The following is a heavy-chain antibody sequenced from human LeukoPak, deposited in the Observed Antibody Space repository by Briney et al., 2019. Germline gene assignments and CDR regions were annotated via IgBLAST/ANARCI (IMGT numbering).Heavy chain of an antibody. CDR3: ARSVGDIDI. CDR1: GDSVSSNSAA. Sequence: SQTLSLTCAISGDSVSSNSAAWNWIRQSPSRGLEWLGRTYYRSKWYNDYARSLKSRIIINPDTPKNQFALQLNSVTPDDTAVYYCARSVGDIDIWGQGTMVTVSS. J-gene: IGHJ3*02. V-gene: IGHV6-1*01. CDR2: TYYRSKWYN. D-gene: IGHD1-26*01.